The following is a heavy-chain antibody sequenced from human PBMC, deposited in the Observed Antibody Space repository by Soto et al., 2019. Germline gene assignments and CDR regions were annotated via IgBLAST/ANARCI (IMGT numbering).Heavy chain of an antibody. J-gene: IGHJ5*02. CDR3: ARETSIGHAGEFNWFDP. D-gene: IGHD6-25*01. CDR2: IYYSGST. CDR1: GGSISSGGYY. V-gene: IGHV4-31*03. Sequence: QVQLQESGPGLVKPSQTLSLTCTVSGGSISSGGYYWSWIRQHPGKGLEWIGYIYYSGSTYYNPSLKSRVTISVDTSQNQFSLKLSSVTAADTAVYYCARETSIGHAGEFNWFDPWGQGTLVTVSS.